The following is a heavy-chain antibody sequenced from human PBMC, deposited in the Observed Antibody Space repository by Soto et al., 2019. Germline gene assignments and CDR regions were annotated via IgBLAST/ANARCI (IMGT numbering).Heavy chain of an antibody. Sequence: PGGSLRLSCAASGFTFSSYAMHWVRQAPGKGLEWVAVISYDGSNKYYADSVKGRFTISRDNSKNTLYLQMNSLRAEDTAVYYCARDGSTVVTRMGPDAFDIWGQGTMVTVSS. V-gene: IGHV3-30-3*01. D-gene: IGHD4-17*01. CDR2: ISYDGSNK. J-gene: IGHJ3*02. CDR3: ARDGSTVVTRMGPDAFDI. CDR1: GFTFSSYA.